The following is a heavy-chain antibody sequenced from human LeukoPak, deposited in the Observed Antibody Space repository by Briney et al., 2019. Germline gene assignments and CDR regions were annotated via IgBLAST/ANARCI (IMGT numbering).Heavy chain of an antibody. CDR3: TGVWFGEFFDY. J-gene: IGHJ4*02. Sequence: GASVKVSCKASGYTFTSYDINWVRQATGQGLEWMGWMNPNSGGTNYAQKFQGRVTMTRDTSISTAYMKLSRLRSDDTAVYYCTGVWFGEFFDYWGQGTLVTVSS. CDR2: MNPNSGGT. CDR1: GYTFTSYD. V-gene: IGHV1-2*02. D-gene: IGHD3-10*01.